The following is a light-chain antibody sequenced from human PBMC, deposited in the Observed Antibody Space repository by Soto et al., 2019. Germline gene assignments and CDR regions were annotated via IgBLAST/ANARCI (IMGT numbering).Light chain of an antibody. CDR2: GAS. CDR1: QSVSSSY. CDR3: QQYGSSLST. Sequence: EIVLTQSPGTLSLSPGERATLSCRASQSVSSSYLAWYQQKPGQAPRLLMYGASSRATGITDRFSGSGSGTDFTLTISRLEPEDFAVYYCQQYGSSLSTFGQGTKLEIK. V-gene: IGKV3-20*01. J-gene: IGKJ2*02.